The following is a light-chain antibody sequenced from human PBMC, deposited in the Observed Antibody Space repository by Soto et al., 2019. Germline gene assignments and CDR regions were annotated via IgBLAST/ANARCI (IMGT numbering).Light chain of an antibody. CDR3: SSFTSSSTYV. CDR2: DVS. V-gene: IGLV2-14*01. J-gene: IGLJ1*01. CDR1: SSYVCGYNY. Sequence: TQPGSLSGSPWQAITISCTGTSSYVCGYNYVSWYQQHPGEAPKLMIYDVSNRPSGVSNRFSGSKSGNTASLAISGLQAEDEAHYYCSSFTSSSTYVFATGSKVTLL.